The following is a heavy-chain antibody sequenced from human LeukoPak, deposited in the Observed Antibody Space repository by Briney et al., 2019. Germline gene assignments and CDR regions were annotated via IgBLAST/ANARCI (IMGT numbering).Heavy chain of an antibody. CDR2: INHSGST. D-gene: IGHD3-10*01. CDR3: ARSGETDAFDI. V-gene: IGHV4-34*01. CDR1: GGSFSGYY. Sequence: SETLSLTCAVYGGSFSGYYWSWIRQPPGKGLEWIGEINHSGSTNYNPSLKSRVTISVDTSKNQFSLKLSSVTAADTAVYYCARSGETDAFDIWGQGTMVTVSS. J-gene: IGHJ3*02.